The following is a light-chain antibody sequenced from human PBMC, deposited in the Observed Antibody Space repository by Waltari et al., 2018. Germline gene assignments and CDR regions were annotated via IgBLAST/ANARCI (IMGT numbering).Light chain of an antibody. CDR2: WAS. Sequence: DIVMTQSPDSLAVSLGERATINCKSSQRVLYSSNNKNYLTWYQQKPGQPPKLLIYWASTRESGVPDRFSGSGSGTDFTLTISSLQAEDVAVYYCHQYYATPYTFGQGTKLEIK. J-gene: IGKJ2*01. CDR3: HQYYATPYT. V-gene: IGKV4-1*01. CDR1: QRVLYSSNNKNY.